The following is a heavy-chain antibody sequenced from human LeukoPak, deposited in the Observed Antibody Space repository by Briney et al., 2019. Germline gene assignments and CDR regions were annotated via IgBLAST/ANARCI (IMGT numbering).Heavy chain of an antibody. J-gene: IGHJ4*02. CDR3: AREAPYYYDSSGYFDY. D-gene: IGHD3-22*01. V-gene: IGHV4-4*07. CDR1: GGSISSYY. CDR2: IYTSGST. Sequence: PSETLSPTCTVSGGSISSYYWSWIRQPAGKGLEWIGRIYTSGSTNYNPSLKSRVTMSVDTSKNQFSLKLSSVTAADTAVYYCAREAPYYYDSSGYFDYWGQGTLVTVSS.